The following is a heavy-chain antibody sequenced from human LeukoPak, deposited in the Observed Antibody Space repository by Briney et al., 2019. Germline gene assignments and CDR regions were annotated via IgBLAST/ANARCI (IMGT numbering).Heavy chain of an antibody. Sequence: SGTLSLTCAVYGGSFSGYYWSWIRQPPGKGLEWIGEINHSGSTNYNPSLKSRVTISVDTSKNQFSLKLSSVTAADTAVYYCARGPSRIAARPFDYWGQGTLVTVSS. CDR1: GGSFSGYY. J-gene: IGHJ4*02. CDR2: INHSGST. D-gene: IGHD6-6*01. CDR3: ARGPSRIAARPFDY. V-gene: IGHV4-34*01.